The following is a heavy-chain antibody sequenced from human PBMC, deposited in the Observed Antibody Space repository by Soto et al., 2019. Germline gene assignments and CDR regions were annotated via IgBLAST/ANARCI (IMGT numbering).Heavy chain of an antibody. V-gene: IGHV3-30-3*01. CDR3: ARLRGEGY. Sequence: GGSLRLSCAASGFTFKSYAMNWVRQAPGKGLEWVAVISYDGTKKQYSDSVKGRFTISRDNSKNTLYLQMNSLRAEDTAVYYCARLRGEGYWGQGTLVTVSS. J-gene: IGHJ4*02. D-gene: IGHD3-10*01. CDR1: GFTFKSYA. CDR2: ISYDGTKK.